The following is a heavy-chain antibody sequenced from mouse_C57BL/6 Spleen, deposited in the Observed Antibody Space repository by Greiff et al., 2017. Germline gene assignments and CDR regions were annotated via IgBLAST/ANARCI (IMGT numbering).Heavy chain of an antibody. V-gene: IGHV1-74*01. J-gene: IGHJ3*01. Sequence: VQLQQPGAELVKPGASVKVSCKASGYTFTSYWMPWVKQRPGQGLEWIGRIHPSASDTNYNQKFKGKATLTVDKSSSTAYMQRSSLTSEDSAVYYCARDEGYCWFGCWGQGTPVTVSA. CDR3: ARDEGYCWFGC. CDR2: IHPSASDT. CDR1: GYTFTSYW. D-gene: IGHD2-3*01.